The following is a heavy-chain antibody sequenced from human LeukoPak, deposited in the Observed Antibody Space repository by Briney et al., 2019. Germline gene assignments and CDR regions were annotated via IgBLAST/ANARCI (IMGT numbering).Heavy chain of an antibody. Sequence: SETLSLTCAVSGYSIRSGYYWGWIRQPPGEGLEWIGSIYHSRSTYYNPSLKSRVTISVDTSKNQFSLKLSSVTAADTAVYYCARPASSSTSFFDYWGQGTLVTVSS. V-gene: IGHV4-38-2*01. CDR1: GYSIRSGYY. CDR2: IYHSRST. J-gene: IGHJ4*02. D-gene: IGHD2-2*01. CDR3: ARPASSSTSFFDY.